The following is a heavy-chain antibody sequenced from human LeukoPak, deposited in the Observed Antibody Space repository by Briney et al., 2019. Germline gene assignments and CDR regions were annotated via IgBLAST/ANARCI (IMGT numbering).Heavy chain of an antibody. CDR1: GYTFTKYG. J-gene: IGHJ4*02. CDR3: ARGSYGQPAFDY. D-gene: IGHD3-16*01. Sequence: ASVTVACKTSGYTFTKYGITWVRQAPGQGLEWLGWISGDKGDTNYAQKAQGRVTLTTDRSMRTAYMELRTLTSEDTALYYCARGSYGQPAFDYWGQGTQVTVSS. V-gene: IGHV1-18*04. CDR2: ISGDKGDT.